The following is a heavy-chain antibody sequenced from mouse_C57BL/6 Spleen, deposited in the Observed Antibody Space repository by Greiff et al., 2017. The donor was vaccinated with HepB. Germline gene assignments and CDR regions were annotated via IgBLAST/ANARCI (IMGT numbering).Heavy chain of an antibody. Sequence: VQLKQSGAELVRPGASVKLSCTASGFNIKDYYMHWVKQRPEQGLEWIGRIDPEDSDTEYAPKFQGKATMTADTSSNTAYLQLSSLTSEDTAVYYCTTGDYDGAWFAYWGQGTLVTVSA. CDR1: GFNIKDYY. CDR3: TTGDYDGAWFAY. D-gene: IGHD2-4*01. CDR2: IDPEDSDT. V-gene: IGHV14-1*01. J-gene: IGHJ3*01.